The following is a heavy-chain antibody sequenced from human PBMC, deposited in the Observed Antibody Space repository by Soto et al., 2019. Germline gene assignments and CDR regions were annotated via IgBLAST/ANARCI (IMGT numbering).Heavy chain of an antibody. D-gene: IGHD3-10*01. CDR1: GGSXSSGGYS. Sequence: TLSLTCAVSGGSXSSGGYSWSWIRQPPGKGLEWIGYIYHSGSTNYNPSLKSRVTISVDTSKNQFSLKLSSVTAADTAVYYCARVWGGAFDIWGQGTMVTVSS. CDR2: IYHSGST. CDR3: ARVWGGAFDI. J-gene: IGHJ3*02. V-gene: IGHV4-30-2*01.